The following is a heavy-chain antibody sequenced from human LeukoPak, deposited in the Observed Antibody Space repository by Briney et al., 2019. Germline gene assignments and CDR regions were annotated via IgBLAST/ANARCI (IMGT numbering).Heavy chain of an antibody. CDR2: ISISGGST. CDR3: AKEVGITIFGVVILSFDY. V-gene: IGHV3-23*01. CDR1: GFTFSSYA. Sequence: GGSLRLSCVASGFTFSSYAMSWVRQAPGKGLEWVSTISISGGSTYYADSVIGRFTISRDNSKNTLYPQMNSLRVEDTAVYYCAKEVGITIFGVVILSFDYWGQGTLVTVSP. J-gene: IGHJ4*02. D-gene: IGHD3-3*01.